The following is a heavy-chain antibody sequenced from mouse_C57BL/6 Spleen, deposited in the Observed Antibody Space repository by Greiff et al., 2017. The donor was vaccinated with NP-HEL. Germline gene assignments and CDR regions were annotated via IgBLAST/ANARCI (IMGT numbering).Heavy chain of an antibody. J-gene: IGHJ1*03. CDR3: ARSNWEDWYFDV. CDR2: IRNKANGYTT. V-gene: IGHV7-3*01. Sequence: DVMLVESGGGLVQPGGSLSLSCAASGFTFTDYYMSWVRQPSGKALEWLGFIRNKANGYTTEYSASVKGRFTISRDNSQSILYLQRNALRAEDSATYYCARSNWEDWYFDVWGTGTTVTVSS. D-gene: IGHD4-1*01. CDR1: GFTFTDYY.